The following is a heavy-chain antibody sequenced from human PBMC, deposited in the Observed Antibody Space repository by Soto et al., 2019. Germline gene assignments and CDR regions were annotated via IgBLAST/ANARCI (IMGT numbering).Heavy chain of an antibody. V-gene: IGHV3-11*06. CDR2: ISSSSSYT. J-gene: IGHJ4*02. CDR3: ARGGVAAAGTYYFDY. CDR1: GFTFSDYY. D-gene: IGHD6-13*01. Sequence: GGSLRLSCAASGFTFSDYYMSWIRQAPGKGLEWVSYISSSSSYTNYADSVKGRFTISRDNAKNSLYLQMNSLRAEDTAVYYCARGGVAAAGTYYFDYWGQGTLVTVSS.